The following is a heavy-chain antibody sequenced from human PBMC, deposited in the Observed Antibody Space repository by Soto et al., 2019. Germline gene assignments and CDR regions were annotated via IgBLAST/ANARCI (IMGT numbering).Heavy chain of an antibody. CDR2: TVPVFDTS. CDR1: GGTFNGYG. J-gene: IGHJ3*01. V-gene: IGHV1-69*06. D-gene: IGHD3-10*01. Sequence: QVQLVQSGAVVKKPGSSVEVSCKASGGTFNGYGISWVRQAPGQGLEWMGVTVPVFDTSKYAPRFQGRVTITADNSTSTAYMELSSVRSEDTAIYFCARGVSNSGAYYTGPSAYDLWGQGTLVIVSS. CDR3: ARGVSNSGAYYTGPSAYDL.